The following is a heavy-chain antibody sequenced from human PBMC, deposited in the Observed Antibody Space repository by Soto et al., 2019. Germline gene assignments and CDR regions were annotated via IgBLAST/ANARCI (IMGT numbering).Heavy chain of an antibody. CDR1: GYSFTSYW. V-gene: IGHV5-51*01. J-gene: IGHJ4*02. D-gene: IGHD3-9*01. CDR2: IYPGDSDT. CDR3: ARHGPYDILTGYSFPLDY. Sequence: ESLKISFKGSGYSFTSYWIGWVRQIPGKGLEWMGIIYPGDSDTRYSPSFQGQVTISADKSISTAYLQWSSLKASDTAMYYCARHGPYDILTGYSFPLDYWGQGTLVTVSS.